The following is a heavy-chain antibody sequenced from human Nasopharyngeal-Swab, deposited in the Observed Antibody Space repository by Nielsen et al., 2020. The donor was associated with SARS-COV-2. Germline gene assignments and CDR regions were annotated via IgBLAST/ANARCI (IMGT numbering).Heavy chain of an antibody. J-gene: IGHJ4*02. V-gene: IGHV1-2*02. CDR3: ARDISGITMIVGS. Sequence: VKVSCKASAYTFTGYYMHWVRQAPGQGLEWMGWINPNSGGTNYAQKFQGRVTMTRDTSISTAYMELSRLRSDDTAVYYCARDISGITMIVGSWGQGTLVTVSS. D-gene: IGHD3-22*01. CDR2: INPNSGGT. CDR1: AYTFTGYY.